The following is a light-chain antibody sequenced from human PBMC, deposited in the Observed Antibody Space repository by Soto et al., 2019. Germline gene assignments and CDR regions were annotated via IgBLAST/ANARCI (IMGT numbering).Light chain of an antibody. CDR1: QSVWKY. CDR2: AAS. CDR3: QQRHNLPHT. Sequence: IPMTQSPSSLSASVGDRVTITCRARQSVWKYLSWYQQKARNAPKLLIYAASNLETGVPSRFSGSGSGTDFTFTISSLQPEDIATYYCQQRHNLPHTFGPGPKVDI. J-gene: IGKJ3*01. V-gene: IGKV1-33*01.